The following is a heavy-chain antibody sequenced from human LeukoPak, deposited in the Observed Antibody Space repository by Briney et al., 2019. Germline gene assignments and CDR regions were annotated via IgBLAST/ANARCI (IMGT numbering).Heavy chain of an antibody. D-gene: IGHD3-9*01. V-gene: IGHV4-59*12. CDR2: IYYSGRT. CDR1: GGSISNYY. Sequence: SETLSLTCTVSGGSISNYYWNWIRQPPGKGLEWIGHIYYSGRTNYNPSLKSRVTISVDTSKNQFSLKLSSVTAADTAVYYCARDLRLYDILTGYYKDPIFDYWGQGTLVTVSS. CDR3: ARDLRLYDILTGYYKDPIFDY. J-gene: IGHJ4*02.